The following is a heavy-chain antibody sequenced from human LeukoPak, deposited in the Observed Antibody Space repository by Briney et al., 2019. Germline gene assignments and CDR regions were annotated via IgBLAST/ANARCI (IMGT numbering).Heavy chain of an antibody. D-gene: IGHD6-19*01. CDR3: ARGGYSSGWYAYYYMDV. J-gene: IGHJ6*03. Sequence: ASVKVSCKASGYTFTSYYMHWVRQAPGQGLEWMGIINPSGGSTSYAQKFQGRVTMTRDMSTSTVHMELSSLRSEDTAVYYCARGGYSSGWYAYYYMDVWGKGTTVTVSS. V-gene: IGHV1-46*01. CDR1: GYTFTSYY. CDR2: INPSGGST.